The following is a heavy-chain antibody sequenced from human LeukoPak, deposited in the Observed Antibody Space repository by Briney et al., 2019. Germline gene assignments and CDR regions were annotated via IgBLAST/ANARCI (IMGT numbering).Heavy chain of an antibody. CDR3: ARMSTPRYPLFDY. V-gene: IGHV4-39*07. Sequence: PSETLSLTCTVSGGSISSSSYYWGWIRQPPGKGLEWIGSIYYSGSTYYNPSLKSRVTISVDTSKNQFSLKLSSVTAADTAVYYCARMSTPRYPLFDYWGQGTLVTVSS. CDR2: IYYSGST. D-gene: IGHD1-14*01. CDR1: GGSISSSSYY. J-gene: IGHJ4*02.